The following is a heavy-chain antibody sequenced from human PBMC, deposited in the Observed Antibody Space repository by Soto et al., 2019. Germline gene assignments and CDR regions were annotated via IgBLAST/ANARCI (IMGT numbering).Heavy chain of an antibody. D-gene: IGHD5-18*01. V-gene: IGHV3-23*01. Sequence: EVQLLESGGGLVQPGGSLRLSCAASGFPFSNYAMSWVRQAPGKGLEWFSYISNTGGRTNYADSVKGRLTISGDNSKSTLYRQMNSLRGEDTAIYYWAKSGYTPSNWFDPWGQGTRVTVSS. CDR1: GFPFSNYA. J-gene: IGHJ5*02. CDR3: AKSGYTPSNWFDP. CDR2: ISNTGGRT.